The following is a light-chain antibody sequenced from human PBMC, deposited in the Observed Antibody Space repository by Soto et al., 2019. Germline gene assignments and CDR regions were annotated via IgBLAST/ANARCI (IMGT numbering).Light chain of an antibody. CDR1: QSISSW. CDR3: QQYNNWWT. Sequence: DIQMTQSPSTLSASIGDRVTITYRASQSISSWLAWFQQKPGKAPKLLISDASSLESGVPSRFSGSGSGTEFTLTISSLQSEDFAVYYCQQYNNWWTFGQGTRLEI. CDR2: DAS. J-gene: IGKJ5*01. V-gene: IGKV1-5*01.